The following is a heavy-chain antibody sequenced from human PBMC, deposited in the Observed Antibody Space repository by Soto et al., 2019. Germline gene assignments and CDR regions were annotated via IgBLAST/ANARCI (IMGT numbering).Heavy chain of an antibody. CDR3: AKDLYDFWSGYSSGMDV. J-gene: IGHJ6*02. CDR2: ISYDGSNK. V-gene: IGHV3-30*18. Sequence: PGGSLRLSCAASGFTFSSYGMHWVRQAPGKGLEWVAVISYDGSNKYYADSVKGRFTISRDNSKNTLYLQMNSLRAEDTAVYYCAKDLYDFWSGYSSGMDVWGQGTTVTVSS. CDR1: GFTFSSYG. D-gene: IGHD3-3*01.